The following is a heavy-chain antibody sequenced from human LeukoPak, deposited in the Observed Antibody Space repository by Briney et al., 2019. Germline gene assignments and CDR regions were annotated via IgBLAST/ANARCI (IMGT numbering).Heavy chain of an antibody. V-gene: IGHV3-33*06. CDR2: IWYDGSNK. J-gene: IGHJ5*02. CDR3: AKGPSLYSSRGWFDP. CDR1: GFTFSSYG. Sequence: GGSLRLSCAASGFTFSSYGMHWVRQAPGKGLEGVAVIWYDGSNKYYADSVKGRFTISRDNSKNTLYLQMNSLRAEDTAVYYCAKGPSLYSSRGWFDPWGQGTLVTVSS. D-gene: IGHD6-13*01.